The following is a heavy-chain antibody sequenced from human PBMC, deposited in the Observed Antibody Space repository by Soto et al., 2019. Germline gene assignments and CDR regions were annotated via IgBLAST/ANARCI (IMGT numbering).Heavy chain of an antibody. V-gene: IGHV1-18*01. CDR1: GYTFTSYG. CDR3: ESSLLVGYGLEGESD. D-gene: IGHD5-18*01. J-gene: IGHJ4*02. Sequence: QVQLVQSGTEVKKPGASVKVSCKASGYTFTSYGISWVRQAPGQXLDWMGWISAYNGNTNYAQKLQGRVTMTTDTATSTAYMELRSRRSDDTAVYYCESSLLVGYGLEGESDWGQGTLVTVSS. CDR2: ISAYNGNT.